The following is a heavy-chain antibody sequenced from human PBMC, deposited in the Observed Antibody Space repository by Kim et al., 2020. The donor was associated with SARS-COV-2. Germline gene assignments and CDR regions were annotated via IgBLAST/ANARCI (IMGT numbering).Heavy chain of an antibody. J-gene: IGHJ2*01. D-gene: IGHD3-9*01. Sequence: GESLRPSCAASGFTFSSYAMHWVRQAPGKGLEWVAVISYDGSNKYYADSVKGRFTISRDNSKNTLYLQMNSLRAEDTAVYYCARGDYDILTGYPFDLWGRGTLVTVSS. CDR2: ISYDGSNK. CDR1: GFTFSSYA. V-gene: IGHV3-30*04. CDR3: ARGDYDILTGYPFDL.